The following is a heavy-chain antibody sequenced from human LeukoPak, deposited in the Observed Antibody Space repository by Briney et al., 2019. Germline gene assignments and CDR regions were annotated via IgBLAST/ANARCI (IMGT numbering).Heavy chain of an antibody. V-gene: IGHV3-74*01. Sequence: GGSLRLSCADSGFTFSRYWMHWVRQTPGKGLVWVSCISADGSVTRYADSVKGRFTISRDNTKSTLYLQMHSLRAEDTAVYYCATAGGCGSRMGFGPWGQGTLVTVFS. J-gene: IGHJ5*02. CDR2: ISADGSVT. CDR1: GFTFSRYW. D-gene: IGHD2-15*01. CDR3: ATAGGCGSRMGFGP.